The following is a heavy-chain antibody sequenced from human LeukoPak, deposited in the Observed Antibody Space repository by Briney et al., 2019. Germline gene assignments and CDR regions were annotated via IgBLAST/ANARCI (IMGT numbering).Heavy chain of an antibody. J-gene: IGHJ4*02. CDR3: ARDSLYSSAWFDF. Sequence: SETLSLTCTVSGGSISNYFWTWIRQPPGKGLEWIGYISYSGSTNYNPSLKSRVTISLDTSKNQFSLNLRYVTAADTAVYYCARDSLYSSAWFDFWGQGTLVTVSS. D-gene: IGHD6-19*01. CDR2: ISYSGST. V-gene: IGHV4-59*01. CDR1: GGSISNYF.